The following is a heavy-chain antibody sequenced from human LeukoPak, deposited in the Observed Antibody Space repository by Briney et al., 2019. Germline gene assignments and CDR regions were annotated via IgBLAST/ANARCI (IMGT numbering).Heavy chain of an antibody. CDR2: IIPILGIA. D-gene: IGHD6-19*01. J-gene: IGHJ4*02. V-gene: IGHV1-69*04. CDR3: ASPHSSGWSGLDY. Sequence: GASVKVSCKASGGTFSSYAISWVRQAPGQGLEWIGRIIPILGIANYAQKFQGRVTITADKSTSTAYMELSSLRSEDTAVYYCASPHSSGWSGLDYWGQGTLVTVSS. CDR1: GGTFSSYA.